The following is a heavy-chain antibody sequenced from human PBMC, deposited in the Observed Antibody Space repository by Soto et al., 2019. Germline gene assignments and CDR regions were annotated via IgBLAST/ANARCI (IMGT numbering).Heavy chain of an antibody. D-gene: IGHD1-1*01. CDR1: GHTLTELS. CDR3: AAGGTRWLHSPFDY. J-gene: IGHJ4*02. Sequence: QVQLVQSGAEVKKPGASVKVSCKVSGHTLTELSMHWVRLAPGKGLEWMGGFDPEDGETISPQKFQGRVTMTEDTSTDSTYLELSSLRSEDTAVYYCAAGGTRWLHSPFDYWGQGTLVTISS. CDR2: FDPEDGET. V-gene: IGHV1-24*01.